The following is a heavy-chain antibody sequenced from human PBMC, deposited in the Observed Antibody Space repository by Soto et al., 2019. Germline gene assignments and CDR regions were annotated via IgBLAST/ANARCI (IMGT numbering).Heavy chain of an antibody. CDR1: GFTFSSYS. Sequence: EVQLVESGGGLVQPGGSLRLSCAASGFTFSSYSMNWVRQAPGKGLEWVSYISSSSSTIYYADSVKGRFTISRDNAKNSLYLQMNSLRDEDTAVYYCARDMGSSSWLLLYYYYGMDVWGQGTTVTVSS. CDR3: ARDMGSSSWLLLYYYYGMDV. D-gene: IGHD6-13*01. J-gene: IGHJ6*02. CDR2: ISSSSSTI. V-gene: IGHV3-48*02.